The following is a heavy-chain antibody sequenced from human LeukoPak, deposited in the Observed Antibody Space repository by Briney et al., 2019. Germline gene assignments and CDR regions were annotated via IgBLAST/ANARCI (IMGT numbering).Heavy chain of an antibody. D-gene: IGHD2-2*01. J-gene: IGHJ6*04. CDR2: ISAYNGNT. CDR3: ARDCSSTSCPDHYGMDV. V-gene: IGHV1-18*04. CDR1: GYTFTSYG. Sequence: ASVKVSCKASGYTFTSYGISWVRQAPGQGLGWMGLISAYNGNTNYEQKLQGRVTITTDSSTSTAYMELRSLRSDDTDVYYCARDCSSTSCPDHYGMDVWGKGTTVTVSS.